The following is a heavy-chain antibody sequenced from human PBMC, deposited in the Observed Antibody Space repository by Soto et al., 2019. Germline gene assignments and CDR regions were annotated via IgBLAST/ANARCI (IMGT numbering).Heavy chain of an antibody. CDR1: GGSISSYY. Sequence: QVQLQESGPGLVKPSETLSLTCTVSGGSISSYYWSWIRQPPGKGLEWIGYIYYSGSTNYNPSLKSRGTICVDPSKNQFSLKLSSVTAADTAVYYCARSRTTVTPSGFQHWGQGTLVTVSS. V-gene: IGHV4-59*01. CDR3: ARSRTTVTPSGFQH. D-gene: IGHD4-17*01. CDR2: IYYSGST. J-gene: IGHJ1*01.